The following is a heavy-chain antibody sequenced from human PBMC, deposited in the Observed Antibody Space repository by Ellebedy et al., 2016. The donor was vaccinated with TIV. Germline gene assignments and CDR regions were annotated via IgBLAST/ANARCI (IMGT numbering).Heavy chain of an antibody. Sequence: SETLSLTXTVSGGSVSSGSYYWSWIRQPPGKGLEWIGYIYYSGSTNYNPSLKSRVTISVDTSKNQFSLKLSSVTAADTAVYYCARTGRTYYYGMDVWGQGTTVTVSS. CDR2: IYYSGST. CDR1: GGSVSSGSYY. CDR3: ARTGRTYYYGMDV. J-gene: IGHJ6*02. V-gene: IGHV4-61*01.